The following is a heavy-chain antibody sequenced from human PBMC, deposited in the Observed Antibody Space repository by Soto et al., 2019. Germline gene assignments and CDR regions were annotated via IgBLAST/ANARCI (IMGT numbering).Heavy chain of an antibody. CDR3: TRGSGYYYV. CDR2: IYYSGST. Sequence: SETLSLTCTVSGGSIGSYYWSWIRQPPGKGLEWIGYIYYSGSTNYNPSLKSRVTISVDTSKNQFSLKLSSVTAADTAVYYCTRGSGYYYVWGQGSPVTV. J-gene: IGHJ4*02. V-gene: IGHV4-59*12. CDR1: GGSIGSYY. D-gene: IGHD3-22*01.